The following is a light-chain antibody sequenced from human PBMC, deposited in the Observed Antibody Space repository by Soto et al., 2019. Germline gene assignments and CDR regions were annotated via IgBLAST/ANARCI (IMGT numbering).Light chain of an antibody. Sequence: DIVMTQSPASLAVSLGERATIHCKSSQSVSPGFDNRNYLAWYQQRPGQPPNLLIYWASTRESGVPDRFGGSGSGTDFTLTISSLQAEDVAVYYCQQYFGTPPTFGQGTKVDIK. CDR1: QSVSPGFDNRNY. CDR2: WAS. J-gene: IGKJ1*01. V-gene: IGKV4-1*01. CDR3: QQYFGTPPT.